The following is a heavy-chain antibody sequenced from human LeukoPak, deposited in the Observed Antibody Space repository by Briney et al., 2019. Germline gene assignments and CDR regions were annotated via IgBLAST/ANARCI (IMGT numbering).Heavy chain of an antibody. CDR1: GGSISSYY. CDR3: ARDVGYYYGSGSYYNPNHDAFDI. D-gene: IGHD3-10*01. CDR2: IYYSGST. Sequence: PSETLSLTCTVSGGSISSYYWSWIRQPPGKGLEWIGYIYYSGSTNYNPSLKSRVTISVDTSKNQFSLKLSSVTAADTAVYYCARDVGYYYGSGSYYNPNHDAFDIWGQGTMVTVSS. J-gene: IGHJ3*02. V-gene: IGHV4-59*12.